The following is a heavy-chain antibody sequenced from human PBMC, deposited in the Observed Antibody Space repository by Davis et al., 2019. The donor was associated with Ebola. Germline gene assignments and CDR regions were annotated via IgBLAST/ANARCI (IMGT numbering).Heavy chain of an antibody. J-gene: IGHJ3*02. V-gene: IGHV1-3*01. Sequence: ASAQLSCKASGYSFSRHALHWVRQAPGHRPEWMGWINAGNGNTKYSQKFQGRVTITRDTSARTAYMELSSRRSEDTAVYYCARDSGYSSGWYDAFDIWGQGTMVTVSS. CDR3: ARDSGYSSGWYDAFDI. CDR1: GYSFSRHA. CDR2: INAGNGNT. D-gene: IGHD6-19*01.